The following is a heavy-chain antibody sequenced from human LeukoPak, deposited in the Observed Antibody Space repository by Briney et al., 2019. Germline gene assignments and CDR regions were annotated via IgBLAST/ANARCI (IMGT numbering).Heavy chain of an antibody. Sequence: SETLSLPCTVSGGSVSSGAYYWSWIRQPPGKGLEWLGYIYSSGSTNYNPSLKSRVTMSVDTSKNQFSLKLSSVTAADTAVYYCARDYVYGSGSYYNRGFDYWGQGTLVTVSS. J-gene: IGHJ4*02. V-gene: IGHV4-61*08. CDR2: IYSSGST. D-gene: IGHD3-10*01. CDR1: GGSVSSGAYY. CDR3: ARDYVYGSGSYYNRGFDY.